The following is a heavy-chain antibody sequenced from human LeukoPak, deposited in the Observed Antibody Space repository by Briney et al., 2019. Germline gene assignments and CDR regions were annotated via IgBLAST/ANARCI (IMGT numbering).Heavy chain of an antibody. J-gene: IGHJ6*02. D-gene: IGHD1-26*01. V-gene: IGHV4-59*01. CDR1: GGSISSYY. CDR3: AREAVGATPAGYYYGMDV. Sequence: SETLSLTCTVSGGSISSYYWSWIRQPPGKGLEWIGYIYYGGSTNYNPSLKSRVTISVDTPKNQFSLKLSSVTAADTAVYYCAREAVGATPAGYYYGMDVWGQGTTVTVSS. CDR2: IYYGGST.